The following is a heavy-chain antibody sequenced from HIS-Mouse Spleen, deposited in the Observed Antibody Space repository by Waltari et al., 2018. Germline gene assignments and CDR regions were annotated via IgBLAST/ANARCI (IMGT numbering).Heavy chain of an antibody. J-gene: IGHJ4*02. CDR3: AKDYNSSSLDY. D-gene: IGHD6-13*01. V-gene: IGHV3-33*06. CDR2: IWYDGSNK. Sequence: QVQLVESGGGVVQPGRSLRLPCAASGFTFSSYGMHWVRQAPGKGLEWVAVIWYDGSNKYYADSVKGRFTISRDNSKNTLYLQMNSLRAEDTAVYYCAKDYNSSSLDYWGQGTLVTVSS. CDR1: GFTFSSYG.